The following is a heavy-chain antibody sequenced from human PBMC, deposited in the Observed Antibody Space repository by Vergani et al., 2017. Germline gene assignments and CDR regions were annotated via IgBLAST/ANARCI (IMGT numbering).Heavy chain of an antibody. V-gene: IGHV3-48*01. CDR1: GFTFSSYS. J-gene: IGHJ4*02. CDR3: ARASSSWYFDY. Sequence: EVQLVESGGGLVKPGGSLRLSCAASGFTFSSYSMNWVRQAPGKGLEWVSYISSSSSTIYYADSVKGRFTISRDNAKNSLYLQMNSLRAEDTAVYYCARASSSWYFDYWGQGTLVTVSS. CDR2: ISSSSSTI. D-gene: IGHD6-13*01.